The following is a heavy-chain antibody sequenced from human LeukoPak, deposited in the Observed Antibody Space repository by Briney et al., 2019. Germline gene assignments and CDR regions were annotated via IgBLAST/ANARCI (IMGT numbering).Heavy chain of an antibody. CDR3: ANGIVVVTPGAFDI. J-gene: IGHJ3*02. D-gene: IGHD3-22*01. CDR1: GFLFSRYW. CDR2: ISGSGGST. V-gene: IGHV3-23*01. Sequence: PGGSLRLSCAASGFLFSRYWMSWVRQAPGKGLEWVSAISGSGGSTYYADSVKGRFTISRDNSKNTLYLQMNSLRAEDTAVYYCANGIVVVTPGAFDIWGQGTMVTVSS.